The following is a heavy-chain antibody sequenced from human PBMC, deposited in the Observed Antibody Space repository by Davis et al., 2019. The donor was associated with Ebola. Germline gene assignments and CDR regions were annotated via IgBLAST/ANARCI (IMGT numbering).Heavy chain of an antibody. CDR1: GYTFTGYY. CDR2: INLNSGGT. CDR3: ARGDSSGYYYHPPFWY. Sequence: ASVKVSCKASGYTFTGYYMHWVRQAPGQGLEWMGWINLNSGGTNYAQKFQGWVTMTRDTSISTAYMELSRLRSDDTAVYYCARGDSSGYYYHPPFWYWGQGTLVTVSS. J-gene: IGHJ4*02. V-gene: IGHV1-2*04. D-gene: IGHD3-22*01.